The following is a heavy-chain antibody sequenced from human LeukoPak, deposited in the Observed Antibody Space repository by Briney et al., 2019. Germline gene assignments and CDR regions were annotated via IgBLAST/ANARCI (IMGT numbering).Heavy chain of an antibody. CDR3: AREPLGGILTGYYSFDYYYYYMDV. Sequence: SQTLSLTCTVSGGSISSGSYYWSWIRQPAGQGLEWIGRIYTSGSTNYNPSLKSRVTISVDTSKNQFSLKLSSVTAADTAVYYCAREPLGGILTGYYSFDYYYYYMDVWGKGTTVTVSS. D-gene: IGHD3-9*01. J-gene: IGHJ6*03. CDR1: GGSISSGSYY. CDR2: IYTSGST. V-gene: IGHV4-61*02.